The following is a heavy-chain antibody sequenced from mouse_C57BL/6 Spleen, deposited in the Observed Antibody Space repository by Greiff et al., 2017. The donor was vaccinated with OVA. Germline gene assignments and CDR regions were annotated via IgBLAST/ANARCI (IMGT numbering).Heavy chain of an antibody. CDR1: GYTFTSYW. D-gene: IGHD1-1*01. V-gene: IGHV1-55*01. CDR2: IYPGSGST. CDR3: ARRDYGSRADWYFDV. J-gene: IGHJ1*03. Sequence: VQLQQPGAELVKPGASVKMSCKASGYTFTSYWITWVKQRPGQGLEWIGDIYPGSGSTNYNEKFKSKATLTVDTSSSTAYMQLSSLTSEDSAVYYCARRDYGSRADWYFDVWGTGTTVTVSS.